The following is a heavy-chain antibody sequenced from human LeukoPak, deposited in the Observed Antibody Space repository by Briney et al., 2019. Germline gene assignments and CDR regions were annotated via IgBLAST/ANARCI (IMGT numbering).Heavy chain of an antibody. V-gene: IGHV3-43*02. CDR2: ISGDGGST. Sequence: GGSLRLSCAAPRFTFDDYAMHWVRQAPGKGLEWVSLISGDGGSTYYADSVKGRFTISRDNSKNSLYLQMNSLRTEDTALYYCAKAYSSGWYAESYYFDYWGQGTLVTVSS. D-gene: IGHD6-19*01. CDR3: AKAYSSGWYAESYYFDY. J-gene: IGHJ4*02. CDR1: RFTFDDYA.